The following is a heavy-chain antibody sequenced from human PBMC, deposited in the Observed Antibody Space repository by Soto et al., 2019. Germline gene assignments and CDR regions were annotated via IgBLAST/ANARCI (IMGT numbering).Heavy chain of an antibody. CDR2: IYHSGST. D-gene: IGHD3-10*01. CDR1: GGSISSSNW. CDR3: ARDGLVRDGSGSYYKSSYYYYGMDV. V-gene: IGHV4-4*02. J-gene: IGHJ6*02. Sequence: SETLSLTCAVSGGSISSSNWWSWVRQPPGKGLEWIGEIYHSGSTNYNPSLKSRVTISVDKSKNQFSLKLSSVTAADTAVYYCARDGLVRDGSGSYYKSSYYYYGMDVRGQGATVTVSS.